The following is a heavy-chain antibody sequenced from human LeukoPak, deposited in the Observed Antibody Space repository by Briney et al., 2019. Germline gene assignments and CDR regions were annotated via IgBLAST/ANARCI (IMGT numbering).Heavy chain of an antibody. D-gene: IGHD6-19*01. CDR2: IYGGGST. CDR3: ARAASVAGTYALNH. J-gene: IGHJ4*02. CDR1: GFTVSSNY. V-gene: IGHV3-66*01. Sequence: GGSLRLSCGVSGFTVSSNYMSWVRQAPGKGLEWVSVIYGGGSTYYADSVKGRFTISRDNSKNTLYLQMNSLGAEDTAVYYCARAASVAGTYALNHWGQGTLVTVSS.